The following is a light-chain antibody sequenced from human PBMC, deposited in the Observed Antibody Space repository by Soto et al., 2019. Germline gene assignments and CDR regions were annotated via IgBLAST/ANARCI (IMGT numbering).Light chain of an antibody. J-gene: IGKJ5*01. V-gene: IGKV3-11*01. CDR2: DAS. Sequence: EIVLTQSPATLSLSPGERATLSCRASQSVSSYLAWYQQKPGQAPRLLIYDASNRATGIPARFSGSASGTDFTLTISSLEPEDFAVYDCQQRSNWPPITFGQGTRLEIK. CDR3: QQRSNWPPIT. CDR1: QSVSSY.